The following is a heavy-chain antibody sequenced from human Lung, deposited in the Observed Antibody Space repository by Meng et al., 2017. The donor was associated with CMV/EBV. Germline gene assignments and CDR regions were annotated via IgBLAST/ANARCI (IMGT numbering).Heavy chain of an antibody. J-gene: IGHJ3*01. CDR2: IFPNNGGT. CDR1: GYLFPGYY. D-gene: IGHD7-27*01. Sequence: ASVKVSCKASGYLFPGYYIHWVRQAPGQNLEWVGWIFPNNGGTKYAQNFQGRATMTRDTSISTAYLELSRLRSDDTAVYYCARALKLGTVAFDLWGQGTMVTVSS. V-gene: IGHV1-2*02. CDR3: ARALKLGTVAFDL.